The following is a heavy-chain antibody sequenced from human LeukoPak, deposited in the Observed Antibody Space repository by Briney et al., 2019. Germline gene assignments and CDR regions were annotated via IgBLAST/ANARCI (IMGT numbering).Heavy chain of an antibody. CDR2: INPSGGSA. CDR3: ARGDPLYCSGGSCYSDY. Sequence: ASVKVSCKASGYTFTSYYMHWVRQAPGQGLEWMGIINPSGGSASYAQKFQGRVTMTRDTSTSTVYMELSSLRSEDTAVYYCARGDPLYCSGGSCYSDYWGQGTLVTVSS. D-gene: IGHD2-15*01. J-gene: IGHJ4*02. V-gene: IGHV1-46*01. CDR1: GYTFTSYY.